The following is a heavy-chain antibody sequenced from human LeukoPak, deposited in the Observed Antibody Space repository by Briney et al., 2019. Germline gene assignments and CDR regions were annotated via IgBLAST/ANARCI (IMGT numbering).Heavy chain of an antibody. Sequence: ASVKVSCKASGYTFTGYYMHWVRQAPGQGLEWMGWINPNSGGTNYAQKFQGRVTMTRDTSISPAYMELSRLRSDDTAVYYCASQSSGPGPAYYYYYGMDVWGQGTTVTVSS. CDR3: ASQSSGPGPAYYYYYGMDV. D-gene: IGHD6-19*01. CDR1: GYTFTGYY. CDR2: INPNSGGT. V-gene: IGHV1-2*02. J-gene: IGHJ6*02.